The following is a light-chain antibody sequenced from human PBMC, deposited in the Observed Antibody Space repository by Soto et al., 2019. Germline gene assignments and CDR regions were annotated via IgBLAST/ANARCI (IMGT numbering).Light chain of an antibody. Sequence: SYVVTQPPSVSVAPGQTARITCGGTNIGSKSVHWYQQRPGQAPVLVVYDDRDRPSGIPERFSGSNSGNTATLTISRVEVGDEAAYYCQVWDISSDHLVVFGGGTKLTVL. CDR2: DDR. J-gene: IGLJ2*01. CDR3: QVWDISSDHLVV. V-gene: IGLV3-21*02. CDR1: NIGSKS.